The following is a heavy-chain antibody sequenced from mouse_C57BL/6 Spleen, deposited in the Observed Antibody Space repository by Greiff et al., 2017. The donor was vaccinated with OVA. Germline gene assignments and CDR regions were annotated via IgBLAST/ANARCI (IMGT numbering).Heavy chain of an antibody. CDR1: GFNIKDYY. Sequence: VQLQQSGAELVRPGASVKLSCTASGFNIKDYYMHWVKQRPEQGLEWIGRIDPEDGDTEYAPKFQGKATMTADTSSNTAYLQLSSLTSEDTAVYYCTTTYYSNYGADWGQGTLVTVSA. CDR2: IDPEDGDT. D-gene: IGHD2-5*01. V-gene: IGHV14-1*01. CDR3: TTTYYSNYGAD. J-gene: IGHJ3*01.